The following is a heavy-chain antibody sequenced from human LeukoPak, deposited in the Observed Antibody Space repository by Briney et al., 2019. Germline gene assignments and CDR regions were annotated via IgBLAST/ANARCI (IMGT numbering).Heavy chain of an antibody. Sequence: PGGSLRLSCAASGFTFSSYEMNWVRQAPGKGLEWVSYISSSGSTIYYADSVKGRFTISRDNAKNSLYLQMNSLRAEDTAVYYCARGGTSLIQLWSRYYFDYWGQGTLVTVSS. V-gene: IGHV3-48*03. J-gene: IGHJ4*02. CDR1: GFTFSSYE. CDR2: ISSSGSTI. D-gene: IGHD5-18*01. CDR3: ARGGTSLIQLWSRYYFDY.